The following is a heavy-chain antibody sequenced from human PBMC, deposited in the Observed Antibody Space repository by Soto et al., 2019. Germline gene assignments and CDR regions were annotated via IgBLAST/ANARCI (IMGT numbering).Heavy chain of an antibody. CDR2: IYYSGST. CDR1: GGSISSGDYY. Sequence: PSETLSLTCTVSGGSISSGDYYWSWIRQPSGKGLEWIGYIYYSGSTYYNPSLKSRVTISVDTSKNQFSLKLSSVTAADTAVYYCAREHYFYGDYAYYYYYYGMDVWGQGTTVTVSS. J-gene: IGHJ6*02. CDR3: AREHYFYGDYAYYYYYYGMDV. D-gene: IGHD4-17*01. V-gene: IGHV4-30-4*01.